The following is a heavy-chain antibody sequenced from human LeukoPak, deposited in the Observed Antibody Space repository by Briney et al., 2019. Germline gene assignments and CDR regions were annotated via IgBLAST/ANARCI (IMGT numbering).Heavy chain of an antibody. CDR2: MNPNNGNT. J-gene: IGHJ4*02. CDR3: ARGGSLAVAPHQYYFDY. Sequence: WASVKVSCKASGFTFTSHDFNWVRQATGQGLEWMGWMNPNNGNTGYAQKFQGRVTMTRDTSTSAVYMEVSSLRSEDTAVYYCARGGSLAVAPHQYYFDYWGQGTLVTVSS. V-gene: IGHV1-8*01. CDR1: GFTFTSHD. D-gene: IGHD6-19*01.